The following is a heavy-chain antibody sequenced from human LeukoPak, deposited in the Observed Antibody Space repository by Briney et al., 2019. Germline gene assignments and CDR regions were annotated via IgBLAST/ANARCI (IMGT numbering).Heavy chain of an antibody. J-gene: IGHJ4*02. CDR1: GFTFTYHA. CDR3: ATGRYSGYGYFDY. D-gene: IGHD5-12*01. CDR2: ISGSGGNT. Sequence: GGSLRLSXAASGFTFTYHAMNWVCQAPGKGLEWVSGISGSGGNTYYADSVKGRFTISRDNSKNTLYLQMNNLRAEDTALYYCATGRYSGYGYFDYWGRGTLVTVSS. V-gene: IGHV3-23*01.